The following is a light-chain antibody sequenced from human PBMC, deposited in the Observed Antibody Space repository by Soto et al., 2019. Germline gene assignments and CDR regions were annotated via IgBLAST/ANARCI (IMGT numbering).Light chain of an antibody. CDR1: GGDVGAYNY. V-gene: IGLV2-14*01. CDR3: SSYTTSNTVV. J-gene: IGLJ3*02. Sequence: QSVLTQPASVSGSPGQSITISCAGTGGDVGAYNYVSWYQQHPGKAPKLMIYEVFRRPSGISNRFSASKSGNTASLTISTLPAEDEADYYCSSYTTSNTVVFGGGTKVTVL. CDR2: EVF.